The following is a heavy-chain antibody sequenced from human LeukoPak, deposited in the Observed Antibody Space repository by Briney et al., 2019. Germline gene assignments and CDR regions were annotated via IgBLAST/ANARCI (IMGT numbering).Heavy chain of an antibody. CDR1: GFIFRDST. V-gene: IGHV3-21*01. J-gene: IGHJ4*02. CDR3: VRGDTRDY. CDR2: IDGGGYSK. Sequence: GGSLRLSCVGSGFIFRDSTMNWVRQAPGKGLEWVSSIDGGGYSKFYAVSVRGRFSIFRDNAKNSVYLQMNSLRAEDTALYSCVRGDTRDYWGQGTLVTVSS.